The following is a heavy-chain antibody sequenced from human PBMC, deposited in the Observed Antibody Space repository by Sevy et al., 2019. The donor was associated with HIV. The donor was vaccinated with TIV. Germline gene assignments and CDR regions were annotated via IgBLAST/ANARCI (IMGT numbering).Heavy chain of an antibody. CDR1: GFTFSGSA. V-gene: IGHV3-73*01. D-gene: IGHD5-12*01. CDR3: TPSGYSDAFDI. CDR2: IRSKANSYAT. Sequence: GGSLRLSCAASGFTFSGSAMHWVRQASGKALEWVGRIRSKANSYATAYAASVKGRFTISRDDSKNTAYLQMNSLKTEDTAVYYCTPSGYSDAFDIWGQGTMVTVSS. J-gene: IGHJ3*02.